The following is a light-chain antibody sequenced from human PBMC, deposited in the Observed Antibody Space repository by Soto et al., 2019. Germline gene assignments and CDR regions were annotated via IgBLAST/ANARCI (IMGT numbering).Light chain of an antibody. V-gene: IGKV1-5*03. J-gene: IGKJ5*01. CDR3: QQAYT. Sequence: DIQMTQSPSTLSASVGDRVTITCRASQSISSWLAWYQQKPGKAPKLLIYKASSLESGVPSRFSGSGSGTDFTLTISSLQPDDFATYYCQQAYTFGQGTRLEIK. CDR2: KAS. CDR1: QSISSW.